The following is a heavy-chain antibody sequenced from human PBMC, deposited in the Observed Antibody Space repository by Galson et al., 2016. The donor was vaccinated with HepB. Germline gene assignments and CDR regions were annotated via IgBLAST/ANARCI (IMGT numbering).Heavy chain of an antibody. CDR2: IYPGDSDT. D-gene: IGHD2-15*01. CDR1: GYSFTKYW. Sequence: QSGAEVKKPGESLTISCEASGYSFTKYWIGWVRQMPGGGLEWMAIIYPGDSDTRYSPSFQGQVTISADKSTSTAYLQWNSLKASDTAMYYCARHFDCSTSSCYLDYWGRGTLVTVSS. V-gene: IGHV5-51*01. CDR3: ARHFDCSTSSCYLDY. J-gene: IGHJ4*02.